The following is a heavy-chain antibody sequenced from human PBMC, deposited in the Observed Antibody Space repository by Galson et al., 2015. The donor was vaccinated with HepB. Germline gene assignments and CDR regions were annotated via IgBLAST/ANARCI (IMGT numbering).Heavy chain of an antibody. Sequence: ETLSLTCTVSGGSMSRYYWNWIRQSPERVLEWIGYIYYSGSTNYNPSLKSRVFISVETSRNQLSLELTSVTTADTAVYYWARSSYGYDDFDIWGQGTMVTVSS. J-gene: IGHJ3*02. V-gene: IGHV4-59*01. CDR3: ARSSYGYDDFDI. D-gene: IGHD3-10*01. CDR2: IYYSGST. CDR1: GGSMSRYY.